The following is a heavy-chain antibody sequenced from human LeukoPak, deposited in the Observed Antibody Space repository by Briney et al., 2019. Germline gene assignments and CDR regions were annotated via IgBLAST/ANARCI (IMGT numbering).Heavy chain of an antibody. V-gene: IGHV3-30*04. Sequence: PGGSLRLSCAASGCTFSSYAMHWVRQAPGKGREGVAVVSYDGSNKYYADSVKGRFTISRDNSKNTLYLQMSSLTAEDTAVYYCARVYSPMPDSRSCYGAFDIWGQGTMVTVSS. CDR3: ARVYSPMPDSRSCYGAFDI. D-gene: IGHD6-13*01. CDR2: VSYDGSNK. CDR1: GCTFSSYA. J-gene: IGHJ3*02.